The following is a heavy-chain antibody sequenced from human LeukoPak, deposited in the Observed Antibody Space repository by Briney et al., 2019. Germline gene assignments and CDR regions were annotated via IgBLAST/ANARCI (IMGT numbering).Heavy chain of an antibody. V-gene: IGHV3-30*03. CDR1: GFTFSSYG. D-gene: IGHD4-23*01. CDR3: ARGIPDYGGNLPWSF. CDR2: ISYDGSNK. Sequence: GRSLRLSCAASGFTFSSYGMHWVRQAPGKGLEWVAVISYDGSNKYCADSVKGRFTISRDNSKNTLYLQINSLRAEDTAVYYCARGIPDYGGNLPWSFWGQGTLVTVSS. J-gene: IGHJ4*02.